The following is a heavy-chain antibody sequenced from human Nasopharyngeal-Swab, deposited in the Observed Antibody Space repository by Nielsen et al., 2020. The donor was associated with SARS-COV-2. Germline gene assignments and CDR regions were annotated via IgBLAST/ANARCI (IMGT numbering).Heavy chain of an antibody. D-gene: IGHD6-13*01. V-gene: IGHV3-7*01. CDR1: GFTFSKFY. CDR3: ARGGSSFHFDY. CDR2: IKQDGSGS. Sequence: ETLFLTCAASGFTFSKFYMSWVRQAAGKGLEWVANIKQDGSGSYYVDSVKGRFTISRDDANNSLYLQMNSLRAGDTGVYYCARGGSSFHFDYWGPGTLVTVSS. J-gene: IGHJ4*02.